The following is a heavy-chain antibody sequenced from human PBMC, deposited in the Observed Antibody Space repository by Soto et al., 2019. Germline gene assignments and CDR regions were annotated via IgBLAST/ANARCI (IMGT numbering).Heavy chain of an antibody. V-gene: IGHV3-74*01. CDR2: INSDGSST. CDR3: ARDSRPGHYYYYYGMDV. CDR1: GFTFSSYW. D-gene: IGHD7-27*01. J-gene: IGHJ6*02. Sequence: GGSLRLSCAASGFTFSSYWMHWVRQAPGKGLVWVSRINSDGSSTSYADSVKGRFTISRDNAKNTLYLQMNSLRAEDTAVYYCARDSRPGHYYYYYGMDVWGQGTTVTVSS.